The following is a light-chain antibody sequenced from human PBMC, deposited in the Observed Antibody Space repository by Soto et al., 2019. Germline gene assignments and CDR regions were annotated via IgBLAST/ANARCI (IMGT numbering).Light chain of an antibody. V-gene: IGKV3-15*01. Sequence: EIVMTQSPATLSVSPGERATLSCRASQSVSSNLAWYQQKPGQAPRLLIYGASTRATGIPARFSGSGSGTEFTLTISSLQSEDFVVYYCQQYNNWPRVTFGQGTKVEIK. CDR3: QQYNNWPRVT. J-gene: IGKJ1*01. CDR2: GAS. CDR1: QSVSSN.